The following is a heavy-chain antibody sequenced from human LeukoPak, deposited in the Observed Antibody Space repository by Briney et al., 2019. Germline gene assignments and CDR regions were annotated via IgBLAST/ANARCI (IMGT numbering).Heavy chain of an antibody. Sequence: GGSLRLSCAASGFTFSSYWMHWVRQAPGKGLVWVSRKSDGSTNYADSVKGRFTISRDNAKNTLSLQMNSLRAEDTGVYYCARAPSEIGGYYPEYFRHWGQGTLVTVSS. J-gene: IGHJ1*01. CDR2: KSDGST. CDR3: ARAPSEIGGYYPEYFRH. V-gene: IGHV3-74*01. D-gene: IGHD3-22*01. CDR1: GFTFSSYW.